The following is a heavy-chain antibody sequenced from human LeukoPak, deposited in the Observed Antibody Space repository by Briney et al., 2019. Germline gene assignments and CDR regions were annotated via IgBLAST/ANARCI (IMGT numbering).Heavy chain of an antibody. CDR1: GASISDYY. D-gene: IGHD6-19*01. J-gene: IGHJ4*02. Sequence: SETLSLTCTVSGASISDYYWSWIRQPAGKGLEWIGRISITDSTNYNPSLTSRVTMSVDTSKNQFSLNLRSLSAADTAVYYCARLRRYSSGWYADDSWGQGTLVTVSS. V-gene: IGHV4-4*07. CDR2: ISITDST. CDR3: ARLRRYSSGWYADDS.